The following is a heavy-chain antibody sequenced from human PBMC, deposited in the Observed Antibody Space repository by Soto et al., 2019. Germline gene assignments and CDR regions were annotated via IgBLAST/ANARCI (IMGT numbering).Heavy chain of an antibody. J-gene: IGHJ4*02. CDR2: IYPGDSDI. CDR1: GYNFANYW. D-gene: IGHD1-1*01. Sequence: GESLKISCKGSGYNFANYWIAWVRQMPGKGLEWMGIIYPGDSDITYSPSFQGQVTISADRSISSAYLQWNSLQASDTAMYYCAXRHSLFDNSPPSDYFDFWGQGTLVTVSS. V-gene: IGHV5-51*01. CDR3: AXRHSLFDNSPPSDYFDF.